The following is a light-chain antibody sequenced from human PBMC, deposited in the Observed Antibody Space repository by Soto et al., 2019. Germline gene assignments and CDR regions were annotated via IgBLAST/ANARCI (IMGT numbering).Light chain of an antibody. J-gene: IGLJ1*01. CDR1: SSNIGSNY. CDR3: TSYAGTYSFFYV. CDR2: RNN. V-gene: IGLV1-47*01. Sequence: QAVVTQPPSASGTPGQRVTISCSGSSSNIGSNYVYWYQQLPGTAPKLLIYRNNQRPSGVPDRFSGSKSGTSASLAISGLRSEDEADYYCTSYAGTYSFFYVFGTGTKVTVL.